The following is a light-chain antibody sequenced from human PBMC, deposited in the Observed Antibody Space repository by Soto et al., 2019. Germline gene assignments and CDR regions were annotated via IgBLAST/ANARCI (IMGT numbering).Light chain of an antibody. J-gene: IGKJ2*01. CDR1: QGISSY. CDR3: LQLNSYPRS. CDR2: AAS. Sequence: DIQLTQSPSFLSASVGDRVTITCRASQGISSYLAWYQQKPGKAPKLLIYAASTLQSGVPSTFRGSGSGTDCTLTISRLQPEDFETYSFLQLNSYPRSFGQGTRLEIK. V-gene: IGKV1-9*01.